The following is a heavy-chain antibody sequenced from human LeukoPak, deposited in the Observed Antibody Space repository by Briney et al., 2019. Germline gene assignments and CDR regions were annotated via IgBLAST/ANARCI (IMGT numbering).Heavy chain of an antibody. CDR2: INGNGVIT. D-gene: IGHD3-16*01. J-gene: IGHJ4*02. CDR1: GFTFSYSA. CDR3: AKDSRQGGDYFDY. V-gene: IGHV3-23*01. Sequence: SGGSLRLSCEASGFTFSYSAMSWVRQAPGKGLEWVSAINGNGVITYYADSVKGRFTISRDNSKNTLYLQMNSLRAEDTAIYYCAKDSRQGGDYFDYWGKGTLVTASS.